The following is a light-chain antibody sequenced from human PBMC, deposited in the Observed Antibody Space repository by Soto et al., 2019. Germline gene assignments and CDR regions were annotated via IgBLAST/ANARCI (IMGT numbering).Light chain of an antibody. V-gene: IGLV2-23*02. Sequence: QSALTQPASVSGSPGQSIIISCTGTSSDVGSYNLVSWYQQHPGKAPKVMIYEVNKRPSGVSNRFSGSKSGNTASLTISGLQAEDEADYYCCSYAGSSTLVFGGGTKLTVL. CDR1: SSDVGSYNL. J-gene: IGLJ2*01. CDR2: EVN. CDR3: CSYAGSSTLV.